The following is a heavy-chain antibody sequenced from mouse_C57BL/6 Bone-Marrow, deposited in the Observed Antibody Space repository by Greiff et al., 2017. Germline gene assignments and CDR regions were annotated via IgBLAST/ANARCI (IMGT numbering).Heavy chain of an antibody. V-gene: IGHV1-52*01. D-gene: IGHD2-14*01. CDR3: ARWEDGTTSMCAD. J-gene: IGHJ3*01. CDR2: IDSSDSET. Sequence: QVQPQQPGAELVRPGSLVKLSCKASGYTFPSYWMHWVKQRPIQGLEWIGNIDSSDSETHYNQKFKDKATLTVDKSSSPAYMQLSSLTSEDSAVYYCARWEDGTTSMCADWGQGALVTVAA. CDR1: GYTFPSYW.